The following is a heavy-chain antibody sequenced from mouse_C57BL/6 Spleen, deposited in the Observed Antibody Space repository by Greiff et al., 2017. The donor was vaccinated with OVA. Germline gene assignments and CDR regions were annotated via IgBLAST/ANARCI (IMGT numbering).Heavy chain of an antibody. D-gene: IGHD3-3*01. V-gene: IGHV1-39*01. CDR3: ARKGTSAWFAY. CDR1: GYSFTDYN. CDR2: ITPNYGTT. Sequence: VQLQQSGPELVKPGASVKISCKASGYSFTDYNMNWVKQSNGKSLEWIGVITPNYGTTSYNQKFKGKATLTVDQSSSTAYVQLNRLTSVDSAVYYCARKGTSAWFAYWGQVALVSVSA. J-gene: IGHJ3*01.